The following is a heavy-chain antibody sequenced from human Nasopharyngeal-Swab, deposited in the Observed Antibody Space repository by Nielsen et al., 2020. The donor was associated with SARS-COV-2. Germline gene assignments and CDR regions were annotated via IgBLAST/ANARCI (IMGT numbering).Heavy chain of an antibody. CDR3: ASELELNAEYFQH. V-gene: IGHV3-11*04. Sequence: GGSLRLSCAASGFTFSDYYMSWIRQAPGKGLEWVSYISSSGSTIYYADSVKGRFTISRGNAKNSLYLQMNSLRAEDTAVYYCASELELNAEYFQHWGQGTLVTVSS. CDR1: GFTFSDYY. D-gene: IGHD1-7*01. CDR2: ISSSGSTI. J-gene: IGHJ1*01.